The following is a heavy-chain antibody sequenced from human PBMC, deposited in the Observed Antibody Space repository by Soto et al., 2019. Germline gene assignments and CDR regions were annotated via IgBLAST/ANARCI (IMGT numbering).Heavy chain of an antibody. CDR2: INAGNGNT. CDR1: GYTFTSYA. J-gene: IGHJ6*02. D-gene: IGHD5-12*01. V-gene: IGHV1-3*01. Sequence: GASVKVSCKASGYTFTSYAMHWVRQAPGQRLEWMGWINAGNGNTKYSQKFQGRVTITRDTSASTAYMELSSLRSEDTAVYYCARELGGVVATLHDYYYYGMDVWGQGTTVTVSS. CDR3: ARELGGVVATLHDYYYYGMDV.